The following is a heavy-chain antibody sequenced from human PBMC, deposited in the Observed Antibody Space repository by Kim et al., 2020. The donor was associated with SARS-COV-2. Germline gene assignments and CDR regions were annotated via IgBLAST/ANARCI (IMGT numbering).Heavy chain of an antibody. J-gene: IGHJ3*02. V-gene: IGHV3-7*01. CDR2: IKPDGGNT. CDR3: ARDPYDNGGYGAFDI. CDR1: GCLFSSNS. D-gene: IGHD3-22*01. Sequence: GGSLRLSCAASGCLFSSNSMTWVRQAPGKGLEWVANIKPDGGNTYYVDSVKGRFTISRDNTKNLLYLQMSGLIAEDTAVYYCARDPYDNGGYGAFDIWGLGTTVIVYS.